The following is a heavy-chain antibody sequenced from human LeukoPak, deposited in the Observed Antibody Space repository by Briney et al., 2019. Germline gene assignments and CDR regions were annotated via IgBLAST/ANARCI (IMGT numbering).Heavy chain of an antibody. J-gene: IGHJ5*02. CDR2: IYTSGST. V-gene: IGHV4-61*02. CDR1: GGSISSGSYY. Sequence: SETLSLTCTVSGGSISSGSYYWSWIRQPAGKGLEWIGRIYTSGSTNYNPSLKSRVTISVDTSKNQFSLKLSSVTAADTAVYYCARAGIAAAGRGWFDPRGQGTLVTVSS. CDR3: ARAGIAAAGRGWFDP. D-gene: IGHD6-13*01.